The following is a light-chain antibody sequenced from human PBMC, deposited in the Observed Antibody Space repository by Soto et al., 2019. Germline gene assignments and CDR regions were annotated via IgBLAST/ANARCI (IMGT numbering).Light chain of an antibody. Sequence: DIQMTQSPSSLSASVGDRVTITCRASQSISTYLNWYQQKPGKAPKVLIYDGSSLQSGVPTRFSGSGSGTDFTLTISSLQPEDFATYHCQQNYITTWPFGQGTKVEIK. J-gene: IGKJ1*01. CDR2: DGS. CDR1: QSISTY. CDR3: QQNYITTWP. V-gene: IGKV1-39*01.